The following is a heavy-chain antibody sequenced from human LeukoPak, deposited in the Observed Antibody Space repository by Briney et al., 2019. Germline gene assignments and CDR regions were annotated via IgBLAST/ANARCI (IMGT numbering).Heavy chain of an antibody. CDR2: ISGSGGST. D-gene: IGHD3-3*01. J-gene: IGHJ4*02. CDR1: GFTFSSYA. V-gene: IGHV3-23*01. Sequence: GGSLRLSCEASGFTFSSYAMHWFRQAPGKGLEWVSAISGSGGSTYYADSVKGRFTISRDNSKNTLYLQMNSLRAEDTAVYYCAKVEHYDFWSGYYHFDYWGQGTLVTVSS. CDR3: AKVEHYDFWSGYYHFDY.